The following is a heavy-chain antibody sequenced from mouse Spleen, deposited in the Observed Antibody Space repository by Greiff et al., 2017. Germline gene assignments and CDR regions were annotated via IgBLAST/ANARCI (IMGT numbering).Heavy chain of an antibody. CDR3: ARGTGSGYDAMDY. D-gene: IGHD3-2*02. Sequence: QVQLQQPGAELVKPGASVKLSCKASGYTFTSYWMHWVKQRPGQGLEWIGMIHPNSGSTNYNEKFKSKATLTVDKSSSTAYMQLSSLTSEDSAVYYCARGTGSGYDAMDYWGQGTSVTVSS. J-gene: IGHJ4*01. V-gene: IGHV1-64*01. CDR1: GYTFTSYW. CDR2: IHPNSGST.